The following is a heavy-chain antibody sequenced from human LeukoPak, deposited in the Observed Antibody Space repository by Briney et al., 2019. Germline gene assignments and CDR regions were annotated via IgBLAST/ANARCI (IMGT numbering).Heavy chain of an antibody. V-gene: IGHV5-51*01. Sequence: GESLKISCRGSGYSFTTYWIGWVRQMPGKGLEWMGIIYPGDSDTRYSPSFQGQVTMSADKSINTAYLQWSSLKASDTAMYYCATLYSSSWYVFDYWGQGTLVTVSS. CDR1: GYSFTTYW. CDR2: IYPGDSDT. D-gene: IGHD6-13*01. CDR3: ATLYSSSWYVFDY. J-gene: IGHJ4*02.